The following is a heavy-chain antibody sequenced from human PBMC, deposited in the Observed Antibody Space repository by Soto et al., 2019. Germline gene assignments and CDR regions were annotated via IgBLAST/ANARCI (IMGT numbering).Heavy chain of an antibody. CDR3: ARDSRSGYYLGY. CDR1: GDSISSGGYS. J-gene: IGHJ4*02. D-gene: IGHD3-22*01. V-gene: IGHV4-30-2*01. CDR2: IYHSGGT. Sequence: QLQLQESGSGLVKPSQTLSLTCAVSGDSISSGGYSWNWIRQPPGKGLEWIGYIYHSGGTDYNPSLXSXXTITVDSSNNQFSLKLSSVTAADTAVYYCARDSRSGYYLGYWGQGTLVTVSS.